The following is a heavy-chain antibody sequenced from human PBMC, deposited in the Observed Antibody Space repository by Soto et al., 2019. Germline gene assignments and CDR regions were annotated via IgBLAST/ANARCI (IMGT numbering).Heavy chain of an antibody. D-gene: IGHD3-3*01. J-gene: IGHJ3*02. CDR3: TRPTIFGVVDAFDI. Sequence: GGSLRLSCAASGFTFSDHYMDWVRQAPGKGLEWVGRTRNKANSYTTEYAASVKGRFTISRDDSKNSLYLQMNSLKTEDTAVYYCTRPTIFGVVDAFDIWGQGTMVTVSS. CDR1: GFTFSDHY. CDR2: TRNKANSYTT. V-gene: IGHV3-72*01.